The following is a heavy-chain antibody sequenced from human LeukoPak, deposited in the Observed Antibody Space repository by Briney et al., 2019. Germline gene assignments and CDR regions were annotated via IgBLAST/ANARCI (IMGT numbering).Heavy chain of an antibody. CDR2: INHSGST. D-gene: IGHD3-3*01. CDR3: ARVGVTIFGVALPATYYYYGMDV. Sequence: SETLSLTCAFYGGSFSGYYWSWIRQPPGKGLEWIGEINHSGSTNYNPSLKSRVTISVDTSKNQFSLKLSSVTAADTAVYYCARVGVTIFGVALPATYYYYGMDVWGQGTTVTVSS. CDR1: GGSFSGYY. J-gene: IGHJ6*02. V-gene: IGHV4-34*01.